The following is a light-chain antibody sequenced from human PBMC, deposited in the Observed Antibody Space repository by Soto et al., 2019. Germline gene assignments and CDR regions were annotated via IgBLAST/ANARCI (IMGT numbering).Light chain of an antibody. CDR2: ENN. V-gene: IGLV1-51*02. J-gene: IGLJ2*01. Sequence: QSVLTRPPSVSAAPGQKVTISCSGSSSNVGNDYVAWYQQFPGTAPKLLIYENNKRPSGIPGRFSGSKSGTSATLGITGLQTGDEADYYCGAWDSSLSAVVFGGGTKVTVL. CDR3: GAWDSSLSAVV. CDR1: SSNVGNDY.